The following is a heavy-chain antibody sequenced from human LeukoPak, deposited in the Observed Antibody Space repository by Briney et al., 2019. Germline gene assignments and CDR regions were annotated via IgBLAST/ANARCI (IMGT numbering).Heavy chain of an antibody. J-gene: IGHJ4*02. CDR1: GFTFSSYG. V-gene: IGHV3-33*01. Sequence: GGSLRLSCAASGFTFSSYGMHWVRQAPGKGLEWVAVIWYDGSNKYYADSVKGRFTISRDNSKNTLYLQMNSLRAEDTAVHYCARDTNRWEGPRNWGQGTLVTVSS. CDR2: IWYDGSNK. D-gene: IGHD1-14*01. CDR3: ARDTNRWEGPRN.